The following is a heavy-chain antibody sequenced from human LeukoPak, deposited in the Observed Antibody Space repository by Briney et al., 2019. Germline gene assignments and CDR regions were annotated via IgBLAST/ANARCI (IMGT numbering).Heavy chain of an antibody. V-gene: IGHV4-59*01. Sequence: SETLSLTCAVYGGSFSGYYWSWIRQPPGKGLEWIGYIYYSGSTNYNPSLKSRVTISVDTSKNQFSLKLSSVTAADTAVYYCARSGVYYDSSGYYAYWGQGTLVTVSS. J-gene: IGHJ4*02. D-gene: IGHD3-22*01. CDR2: IYYSGST. CDR3: ARSGVYYDSSGYYAY. CDR1: GGSFSGYY.